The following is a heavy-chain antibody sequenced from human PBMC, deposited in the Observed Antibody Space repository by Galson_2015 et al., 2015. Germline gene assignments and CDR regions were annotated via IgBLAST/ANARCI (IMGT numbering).Heavy chain of an antibody. V-gene: IGHV3-33*01. CDR3: ARPVYDGSDLLSDFCGMVV. D-gene: IGHD3-22*01. Sequence: SLRLSCAASGFTFSSYGMHWVRHSPGKGLVWVTVIWHDGSNKYYADSVRGRFTISRDNSKHTLYLQMNSLRAEDTAVYYCARPVYDGSDLLSDFCGMVVSVPGTPVAASS. CDR2: IWHDGSNK. J-gene: IGHJ6*02. CDR1: GFTFSSYG.